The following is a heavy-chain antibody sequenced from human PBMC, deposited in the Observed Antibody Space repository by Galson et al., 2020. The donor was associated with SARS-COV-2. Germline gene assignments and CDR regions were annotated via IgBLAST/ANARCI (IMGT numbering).Heavy chain of an antibody. Sequence: SVKVSCKASGGTFSSYAISWVRQAPGQGLEWMGGIIPILGIANYAQKFQGRVTITADKSTSTAYMELSSLRSEDTAVYYCARGHFMGPRDLTYGMDVWGQGTTVTVSS. J-gene: IGHJ6*02. V-gene: IGHV1-69*10. CDR3: ARGHFMGPRDLTYGMDV. CDR1: GGTFSSYA. CDR2: IIPILGIA. D-gene: IGHD3-9*01.